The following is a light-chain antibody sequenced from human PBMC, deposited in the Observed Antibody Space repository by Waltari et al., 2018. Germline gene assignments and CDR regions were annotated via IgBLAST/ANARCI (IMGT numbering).Light chain of an antibody. CDR1: STDVGSLDY. CDR3: SSNAGINNFV. J-gene: IGLJ2*01. V-gene: IGLV2-8*01. CDR2: HVT. Sequence: QSALTQPPPASGSPGQTVTISCPGTSTDVGSLDYVSWYQNPPGQAPKPLIYHVTKRPSGVPDRFSGSKSGNTASLTVSGLQAEDEADYYCSSNAGINNFVFGGGTKLTVL.